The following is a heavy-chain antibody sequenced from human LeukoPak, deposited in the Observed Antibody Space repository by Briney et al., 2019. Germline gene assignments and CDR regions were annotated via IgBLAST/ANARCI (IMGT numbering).Heavy chain of an antibody. CDR1: GASISSSSSY. CDR3: ARVSWFPGSSYYYMDV. J-gene: IGHJ6*03. V-gene: IGHV4-61*05. D-gene: IGHD3-9*01. Sequence: KTSETLSLTCTFSGASISSSSSYWGWIRQPPGKGLEWIWYIYYSGSTNYNPSLKSRVTISVDTSKTQFSLKLSSVTAADTAVYYCARVSWFPGSSYYYMDVWEKGTTVTVSS. CDR2: IYYSGST.